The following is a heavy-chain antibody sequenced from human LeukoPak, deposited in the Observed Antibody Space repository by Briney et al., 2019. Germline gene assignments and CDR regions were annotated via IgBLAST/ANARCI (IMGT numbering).Heavy chain of an antibody. Sequence: SETLSLTCAVYGGSFSGYYWSWIRQPPGKGLEWIGEINHSGSTNYNPSLKSRVTISVDTSKNQFSLKLSSVTAADTALYYCAKGSPRRLDYWGQGTLVTVSS. CDR1: GGSFSGYY. CDR3: AKGSPRRLDY. J-gene: IGHJ4*02. V-gene: IGHV4-34*01. CDR2: INHSGST.